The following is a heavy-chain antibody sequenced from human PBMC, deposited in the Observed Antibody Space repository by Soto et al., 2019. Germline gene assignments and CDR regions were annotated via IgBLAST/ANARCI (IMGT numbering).Heavy chain of an antibody. V-gene: IGHV4-59*01. Sequence: SETLSLTXTVSGGSISSYYWSWIRQSPGKGLEWLGDIYYSGSTSYNPSLKSRATISVDTSKKQLSLKLRSVTAADTAVYYCARGMGGGVWRYYFDYWGQGILVTVSS. CDR1: GGSISSYY. D-gene: IGHD2-21*02. CDR3: ARGMGGGVWRYYFDY. J-gene: IGHJ4*02. CDR2: IYYSGST.